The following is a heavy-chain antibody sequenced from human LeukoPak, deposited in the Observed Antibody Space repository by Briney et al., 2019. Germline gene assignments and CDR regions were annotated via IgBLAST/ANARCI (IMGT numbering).Heavy chain of an antibody. D-gene: IGHD3-10*01. Sequence: ASVKVSCKASGYTFTTYGLSWVRQAPGQGLEWMGGIIPIFGTANYAQKFQGRVTITADESTSTAYMELSSLRSEDTAVYYCARGTYYYGSGSYPFDYWGQGTLVTVSS. CDR1: GYTFTTYG. CDR2: IIPIFGTA. V-gene: IGHV1-69*13. J-gene: IGHJ4*02. CDR3: ARGTYYYGSGSYPFDY.